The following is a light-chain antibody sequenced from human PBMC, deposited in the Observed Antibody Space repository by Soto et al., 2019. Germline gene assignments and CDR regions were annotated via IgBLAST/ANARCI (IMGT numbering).Light chain of an antibody. J-gene: IGLJ2*01. CDR1: SSDVGGYNY. CDR2: DVS. V-gene: IGLV2-14*01. CDR3: SSYTSSSTLV. Sequence: QSALTQPASASGSPGQSITISCTGTSSDVGGYNYVSWYQQHPGKAPKLMIYDVSNRPSGVSNRVSGSKSGNTASLTISGLQAEDEADYYCSSYTSSSTLVFGGGTKVTVL.